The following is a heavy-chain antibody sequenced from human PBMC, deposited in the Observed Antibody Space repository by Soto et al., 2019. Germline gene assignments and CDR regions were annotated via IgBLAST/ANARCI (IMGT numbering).Heavy chain of an antibody. CDR3: ASSRIPVAGNYYYYYGMDV. V-gene: IGHV1-18*01. CDR2: ISAYNGNT. J-gene: IGHJ6*02. CDR1: GYTFTSYG. D-gene: IGHD6-19*01. Sequence: QVQLVQSGAEVKKPGASVKVSCQASGYTFTSYGISWVRQAPGPGLEWMGWISAYNGNTNYAQKLQGRVTMTTDTHTSTAYRKLSSLRSDDTAVYYSASSRIPVAGNYYYYYGMDVWGQGTTVTVSS.